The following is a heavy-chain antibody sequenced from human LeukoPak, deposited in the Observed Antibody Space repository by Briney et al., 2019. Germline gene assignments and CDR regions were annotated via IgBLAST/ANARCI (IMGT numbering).Heavy chain of an antibody. Sequence: SETLSLTCTVSGGPISSGSYYWSWIRQPAGKGLEWIGRIYTSGSTNYNPSLKSRVTISVDTSKNQFSLKLSSVTAADTAVYYCAREGFGELSDYWGQGTLVTVSS. D-gene: IGHD3-10*01. CDR3: AREGFGELSDY. CDR1: GGPISSGSYY. V-gene: IGHV4-61*02. J-gene: IGHJ4*02. CDR2: IYTSGST.